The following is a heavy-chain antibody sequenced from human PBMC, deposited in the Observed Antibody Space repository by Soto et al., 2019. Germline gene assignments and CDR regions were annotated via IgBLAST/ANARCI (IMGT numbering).Heavy chain of an antibody. V-gene: IGHV3-30-3*01. CDR2: ISYDGSNK. Sequence: QVQLVESGGGVVQPGRSLRLSCAASGFTFSSYAMHWVRQAPGKGLEWVAVISYDGSNKYYTDSVKGRFTISRDNSKNTLYLQMNSLRAEDTAVYYCARGGGGNGRWFDPWGQGTLVTVSS. CDR3: ARGGGGNGRWFDP. CDR1: GFTFSSYA. D-gene: IGHD1-26*01. J-gene: IGHJ5*02.